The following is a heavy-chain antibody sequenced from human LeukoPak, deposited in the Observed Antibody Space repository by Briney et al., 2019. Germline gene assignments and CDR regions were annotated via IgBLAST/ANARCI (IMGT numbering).Heavy chain of an antibody. CDR1: GFTFSSYS. CDR2: ISSSSSYI. Sequence: GSLRLSCAASGFTFSSYSMNWVRQAPGKGLEWVSSISSSSSYIYYADSVKGRFTISRDNAKNSLYLQMNSLRAEDTAVYYCAREVVPAADDYYMDVWGKGTTVTVSS. D-gene: IGHD2-2*01. J-gene: IGHJ6*03. V-gene: IGHV3-21*01. CDR3: AREVVPAADDYYMDV.